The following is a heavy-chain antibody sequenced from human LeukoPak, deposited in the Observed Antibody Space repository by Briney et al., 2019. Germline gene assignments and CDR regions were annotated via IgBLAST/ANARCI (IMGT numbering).Heavy chain of an antibody. V-gene: IGHV3-23*01. J-gene: IGHJ5*01. CDR2: IGDNNIFTGRFT. CDR1: GFTFSNYA. Sequence: PGESLRLSCAASGFTFSNYAMIWVRQAPGKGLEWVSVIGDNNIFTGRFTHYAESVKGRFTISRDNSQGTVDLQMNNLRVEDTAVYYCARDWYDCWGQGTQVTVSS. CDR3: ARDWYDC.